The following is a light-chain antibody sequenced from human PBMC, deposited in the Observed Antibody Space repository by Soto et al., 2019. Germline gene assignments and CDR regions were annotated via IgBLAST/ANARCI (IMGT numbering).Light chain of an antibody. V-gene: IGLV2-14*01. CDR2: EVS. CDR1: SSDVGSYNY. CDR3: SSYTSSSTI. Sequence: QSVLAQPASVSGSHGQSITISCAGTSSDVGSYNYVSWYQQHPGKAPKLMIYEVSNRPSGVSSRFSGSKSGNTASLTISGLQAEDEADYYCSSYTSSSTIFGTGTKVTVL. J-gene: IGLJ1*01.